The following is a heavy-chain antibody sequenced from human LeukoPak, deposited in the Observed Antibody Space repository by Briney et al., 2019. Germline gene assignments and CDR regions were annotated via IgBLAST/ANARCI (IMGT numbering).Heavy chain of an antibody. V-gene: IGHV4-39*01. J-gene: IGHJ5*02. Sequence: SETPSLTRSLSGDSITTNSYWWGWIRQSPGKGLEWIGSIYSSGNSYYNPSFKTRATISPDTSKNQYSLRLTSVTAADTAIYYCARRGIWDLQIGNWFDPWGEGILVIVSS. CDR1: GDSITTNSYW. D-gene: IGHD3-16*01. CDR3: ARRGIWDLQIGNWFDP. CDR2: IYSSGNS.